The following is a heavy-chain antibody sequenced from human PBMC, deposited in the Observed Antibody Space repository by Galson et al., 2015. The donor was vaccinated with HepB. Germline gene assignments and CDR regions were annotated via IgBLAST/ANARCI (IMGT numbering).Heavy chain of an antibody. CDR3: ARGRNYDFWSGWEYNYYGMDV. D-gene: IGHD3-3*01. Sequence: SLRLSCAASGFTFSSYSMNWVRQAPGKGLEWVSSISSSSYIYYADSVKGRFTISRDNAKNSLYLQMNSLRAEDTAVYYCARGRNYDFWSGWEYNYYGMDVWGQGTTVTVSS. CDR1: GFTFSSYS. CDR2: ISSSSYI. V-gene: IGHV3-21*01. J-gene: IGHJ6*02.